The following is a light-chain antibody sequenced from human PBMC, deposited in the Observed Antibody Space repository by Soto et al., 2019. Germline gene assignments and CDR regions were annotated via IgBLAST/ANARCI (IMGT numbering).Light chain of an antibody. V-gene: IGKV1-27*01. CDR2: AAS. Sequence: DIQVTQSPSSLSASPGDRITITCRASQDIKKFLAWYQQKPGKVPHLLTYAASTLRPGVPSRFSGNASGTAFPLTIASLQPQDVATYYCQKYDRAPAAFGQGTKVDVK. CDR1: QDIKKF. J-gene: IGKJ1*01. CDR3: QKYDRAPAA.